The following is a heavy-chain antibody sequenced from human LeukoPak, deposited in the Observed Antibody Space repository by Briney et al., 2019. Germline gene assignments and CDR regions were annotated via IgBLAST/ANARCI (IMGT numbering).Heavy chain of an antibody. D-gene: IGHD5-12*01. CDR2: INPSGGST. CDR1: GYTFTSYY. V-gene: IGHV1-46*01. CDR3: ARASRIVATIRFGGRFDP. Sequence: GASVKVSCTASGYTFTSYYMHWVRQAPGQGLEWMGIINPSGGSTSYAQKFQGRVTMTRDTSTSTVYMELSSLRSEDTAVYYCARASRIVATIRFGGRFDPWGQGTLVTVSS. J-gene: IGHJ5*02.